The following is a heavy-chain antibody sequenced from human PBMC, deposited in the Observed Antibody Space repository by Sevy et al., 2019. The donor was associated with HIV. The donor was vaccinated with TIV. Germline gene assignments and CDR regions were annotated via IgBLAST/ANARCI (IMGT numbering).Heavy chain of an antibody. V-gene: IGHV3-23*01. CDR1: GFTFSSYA. Sequence: GGSLRLSCVASGFTFSSYAVSWVRQAPGKGLEWVAATIARDSSTYHADSVRGRFTISRDNSKNTLYLQMNSLRAEDTAVYYCARAPDPSCRSTRCYYFDYWGQGTLVTVSS. J-gene: IGHJ4*02. CDR2: TIARDSST. D-gene: IGHD2-2*01. CDR3: ARAPDPSCRSTRCYYFDY.